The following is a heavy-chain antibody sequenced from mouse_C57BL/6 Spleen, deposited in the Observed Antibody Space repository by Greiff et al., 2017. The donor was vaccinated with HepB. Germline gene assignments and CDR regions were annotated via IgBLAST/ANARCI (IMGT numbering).Heavy chain of an antibody. Sequence: LVKPGASVKISCKASGYTFTDYYINWVKQRPGQGLEWIGWIYPGSGNTKYNEKFKGKATLTVDTSSSTAYMQLSSLTSEDSAVYFCARSGYYYGSSHWYFDVWGTGTTVTVSS. CDR3: ARSGYYYGSSHWYFDV. D-gene: IGHD1-1*01. CDR2: IYPGSGNT. CDR1: GYTFTDYY. V-gene: IGHV1-84*01. J-gene: IGHJ1*03.